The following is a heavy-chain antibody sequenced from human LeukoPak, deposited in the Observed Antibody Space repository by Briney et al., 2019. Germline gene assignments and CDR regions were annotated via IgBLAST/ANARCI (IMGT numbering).Heavy chain of an antibody. CDR3: AKGSGYCSSTSCYAYAFDI. J-gene: IGHJ3*02. V-gene: IGHV3-30*18. D-gene: IGHD2-2*03. Sequence: GRSLRLSCAASGFTFSSYGMHWVRQAPGKGLEWVAVISYDGSNKYYADSVKGRFTISRDNSKNTLYLQMNSLRAEDTAVYYRAKGSGYCSSTSCYAYAFDIWGQGTMVTVSS. CDR2: ISYDGSNK. CDR1: GFTFSSYG.